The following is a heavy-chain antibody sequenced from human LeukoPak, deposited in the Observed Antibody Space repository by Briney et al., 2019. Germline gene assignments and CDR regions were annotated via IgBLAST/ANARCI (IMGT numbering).Heavy chain of an antibody. V-gene: IGHV3-48*04. CDR3: ARDKIYDSSGYYFY. D-gene: IGHD3-22*01. J-gene: IGHJ4*02. CDR1: GFTYSSYS. Sequence: GGSLRLSCAASGFTYSSYSMNWVRQAPGKGLEWVSYISSSSSTIYYADSVKGRFTISRDNAKNSLYLQMNSLRAEDTAVYYCARDKIYDSSGYYFYWGQGTLVTVSA. CDR2: ISSSSSTI.